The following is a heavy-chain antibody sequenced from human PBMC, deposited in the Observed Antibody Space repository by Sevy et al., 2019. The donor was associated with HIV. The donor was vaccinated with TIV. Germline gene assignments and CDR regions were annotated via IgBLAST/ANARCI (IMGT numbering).Heavy chain of an antibody. CDR1: GYTFTSYA. D-gene: IGHD6-19*01. J-gene: IGHJ6*03. CDR3: ARSWAVAGPYYYYYMDV. CDR2: INAGNGNA. Sequence: ASVKVSCKASGYTFTSYAMHWVRQAPGQRLEWMGWINAGNGNAKYPQKFQGRVTITRDTSASTAYMELSSLRSEDTALYYCARSWAVAGPYYYYYMDVWGKGTTVTVSS. V-gene: IGHV1-3*01.